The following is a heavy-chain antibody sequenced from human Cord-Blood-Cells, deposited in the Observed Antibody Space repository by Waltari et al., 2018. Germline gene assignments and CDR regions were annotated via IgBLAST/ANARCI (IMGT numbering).Heavy chain of an antibody. D-gene: IGHD3-22*01. Sequence: QVQLVQSGAEVKKPGSSVKVSCKASGGTFSSYAISWVRQAPGQGLEWMGGIIPILGIANYAQKFQGRVTITADKSTSTAYMELSSLRSEDTAVYYCAREITMIVVVKRGWFDPWGQGTLVTVSS. CDR2: IIPILGIA. CDR1: GGTFSSYA. CDR3: AREITMIVVVKRGWFDP. J-gene: IGHJ5*02. V-gene: IGHV1-69*10.